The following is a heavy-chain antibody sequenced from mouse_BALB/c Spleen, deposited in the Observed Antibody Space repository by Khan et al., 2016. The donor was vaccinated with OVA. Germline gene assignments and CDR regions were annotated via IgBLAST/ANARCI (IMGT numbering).Heavy chain of an antibody. CDR2: LNTGGDYL. V-gene: IGHV5-6*01. J-gene: IGHJ3*01. CDR3: ARHNYGPFAY. D-gene: IGHD1-1*01. CDR1: GFTFSTYA. Sequence: EVELVESGGDLVKPGGSLKLSCAASGFTFSTYAMSWVRQTPDKRLEWVATLNTGGDYLYYPDSVKGRFTISRDNAKNTLSLQMSSLRSEDTAMYYCARHNYGPFAYWGQGTLVTVSA.